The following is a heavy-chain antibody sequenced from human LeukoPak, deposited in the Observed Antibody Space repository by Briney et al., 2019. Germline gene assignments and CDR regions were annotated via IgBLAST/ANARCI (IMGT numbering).Heavy chain of an antibody. CDR2: ISWNSGSI. J-gene: IGHJ6*02. Sequence: GGSLRLCCAASGFTFDDYAMHWVRQAPGKGLEWVSGISWNSGSIGYADSVKGRFTISRDNAKNSLYLQMNSLRAEDTAVYYCAREAAAGTTYYYYGMDVWGQGTTVTVSS. D-gene: IGHD6-13*01. V-gene: IGHV3-9*01. CDR3: AREAAAGTTYYYYGMDV. CDR1: GFTFDDYA.